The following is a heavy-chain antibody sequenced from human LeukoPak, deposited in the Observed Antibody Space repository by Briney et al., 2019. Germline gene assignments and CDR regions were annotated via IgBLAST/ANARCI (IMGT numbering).Heavy chain of an antibody. V-gene: IGHV3-74*01. CDR3: ASSTRPYYDFWSGYSYYYYYGMDV. D-gene: IGHD3-3*01. CDR1: GFTFSSYS. J-gene: IGHJ6*02. Sequence: GGSLRLSCAASGFTFSSYSMNWVRQAPGKGLVWVSRINSDGSSTSYADSVKGRFTISRDNAKNTLYLQMNSLRAEDTAVYYCASSTRPYYDFWSGYSYYYYYGMDVWGQGTTVTVSS. CDR2: INSDGSST.